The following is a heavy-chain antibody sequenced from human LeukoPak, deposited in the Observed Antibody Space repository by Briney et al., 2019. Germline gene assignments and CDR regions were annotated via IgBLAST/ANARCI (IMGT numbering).Heavy chain of an antibody. Sequence: GGSLRLSCAASGLTFSSCAMSWVRQAPGKGLEWVSAISGSSGHTYYADSVKGRFTISRDNSKNTLYLQMNSLRAEDTAVYYCAKVGFSEMEWLLYSDHWGQGTLVTVSS. J-gene: IGHJ4*02. CDR1: GLTFSSCA. CDR3: AKVGFSEMEWLLYSDH. D-gene: IGHD3-3*01. V-gene: IGHV3-23*01. CDR2: ISGSSGHT.